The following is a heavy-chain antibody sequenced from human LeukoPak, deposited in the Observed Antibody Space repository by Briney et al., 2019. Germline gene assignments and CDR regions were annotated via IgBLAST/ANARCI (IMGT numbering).Heavy chain of an antibody. CDR2: LFASGYS. CDR3: AREGPTVTDAFDI. V-gene: IGHV3-66*01. Sequence: GGSLRLSCAASGFSVSVNYMSCVRQAPGKGLEWVSVLFASGYSKYADSVKGRFTISRDNSKNTLYLQMNSLRAEDTAVYYCAREGPTVTDAFDIWGQGTMVTVSS. CDR1: GFSVSVNY. D-gene: IGHD4-17*01. J-gene: IGHJ3*02.